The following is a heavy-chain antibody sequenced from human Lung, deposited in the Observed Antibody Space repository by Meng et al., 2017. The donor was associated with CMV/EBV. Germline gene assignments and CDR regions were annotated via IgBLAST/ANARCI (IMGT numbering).Heavy chain of an antibody. J-gene: IGHJ4*02. CDR2: IWFDGSSK. V-gene: IGHV3-30*02. CDR3: AKDGKSGGYFDY. CDR1: GLSTYG. D-gene: IGHD1-1*01. Sequence: VVGAGGGVVQPGGSLRLSCGASGLSTYGMHWVRQVPGKGLEWVAFIWFDGSSKYYADSVKGRFSISRDNSKNTLYLQMNSLRPEDTGVYYCAKDGKSGGYFDYWGQGTLVTVSS.